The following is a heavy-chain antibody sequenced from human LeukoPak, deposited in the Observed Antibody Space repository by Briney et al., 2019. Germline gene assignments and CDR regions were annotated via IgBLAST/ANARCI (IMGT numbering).Heavy chain of an antibody. J-gene: IGHJ4*02. D-gene: IGHD6-19*01. CDR1: GGSITNYF. V-gene: IGHV4-4*07. CDR2: IYTSGST. Sequence: SETLSLTCTVSGGSITNYFWTWIRQPAGKGLEWIGRIYTSGSTNYTPSLRSRVTMSVDTSKNQVSLNLSAVTAADTAVYYCARETETVAGRGLDYWGQGTLVTVSS. CDR3: ARETETVAGRGLDY.